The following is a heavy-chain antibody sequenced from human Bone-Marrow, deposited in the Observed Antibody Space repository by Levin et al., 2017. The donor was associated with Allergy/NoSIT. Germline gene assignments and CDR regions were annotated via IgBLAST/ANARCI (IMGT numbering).Heavy chain of an antibody. J-gene: IGHJ2*01. V-gene: IGHV5-51*01. CDR1: GYSFTNYW. D-gene: IGHD6-13*01. Sequence: GGSLRLSCKGSGYSFTNYWIGWVRQMPGKGLECMGIMSPDDSDTKYRPSFQGQVTISADKSVSTAYLQWSSLKASDTAIYYCARLPSPPLHSKHTDWYFDLWGRGSLVTVSS. CDR3: ARLPSPPLHSKHTDWYFDL. CDR2: MSPDDSDT.